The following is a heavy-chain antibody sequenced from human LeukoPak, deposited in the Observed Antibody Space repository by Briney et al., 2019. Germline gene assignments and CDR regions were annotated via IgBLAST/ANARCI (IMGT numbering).Heavy chain of an antibody. D-gene: IGHD3-10*01. V-gene: IGHV4-39*07. CDR1: GGSISSSSYY. Sequence: PSETLSLTCTVSGGSISSSSYYWGWIRQPPGKGLEWIGSIYYSGSTYYNPSLKSRVTISVDTSKNQFSLKLSSVTAADTAVYYCARRTYYYDAFDIWGQGTMVTVSS. CDR2: IYYSGST. CDR3: ARRTYYYDAFDI. J-gene: IGHJ3*02.